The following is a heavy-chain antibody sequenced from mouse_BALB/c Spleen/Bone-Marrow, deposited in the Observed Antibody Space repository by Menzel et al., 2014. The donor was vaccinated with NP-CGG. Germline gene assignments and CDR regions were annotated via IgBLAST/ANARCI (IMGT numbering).Heavy chain of an antibody. CDR1: GYTFTSYY. D-gene: IGHD3-1*01. CDR2: INPSNGGT. CDR3: TRGLRAWFAY. J-gene: IGHJ3*01. V-gene: IGHV1S81*02. Sequence: VQLQQSGAELVKPGASVKLSCKASGYTFTSYYMYWVKQRPGQGLEWIGGINPSNGGTNFNEKFKSKATLTVGRSSSTAYMQLSSLTSEGSAVYYCTRGLRAWFAYWGQGTLVTVSA.